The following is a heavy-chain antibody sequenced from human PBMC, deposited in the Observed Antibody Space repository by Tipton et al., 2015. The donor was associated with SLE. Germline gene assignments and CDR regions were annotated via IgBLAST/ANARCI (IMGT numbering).Heavy chain of an antibody. CDR3: ARELRGGFDF. J-gene: IGHJ4*02. V-gene: IGHV4-31*03. CDR1: GDSISSGGYD. Sequence: TLSLTCSVSGDSISSGGYDWTWIRQHPGQGLEWIGYIYYSGSTSYNPSLQSRVTTSIDTSKSQFSLKLTSVTAADTAMYYCARELRGGFDFWGQGALVTVSS. CDR2: IYYSGST. D-gene: IGHD3-16*01.